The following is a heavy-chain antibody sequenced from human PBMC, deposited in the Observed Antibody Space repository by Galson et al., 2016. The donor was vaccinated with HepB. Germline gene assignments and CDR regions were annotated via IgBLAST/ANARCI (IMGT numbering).Heavy chain of an antibody. D-gene: IGHD2/OR15-2a*01. CDR3: AGGPTWVDDPLHV. V-gene: IGHV5-51*01. CDR1: GYSFTSYW. J-gene: IGHJ3*01. CDR2: IYPGDSDT. Sequence: QSGAEVKKPGESLKISCKGSGYSFTSYWIAWVRQMPGKGLEWMGIIYPGDSDTRYSPSFQGKVTISADRSISTAHLQWSSLKASDTALYYCAGGPTWVDDPLHVWGQGTTVTVSS.